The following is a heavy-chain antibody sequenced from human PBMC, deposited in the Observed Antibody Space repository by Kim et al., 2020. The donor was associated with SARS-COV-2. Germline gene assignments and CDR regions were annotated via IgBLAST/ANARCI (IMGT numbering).Heavy chain of an antibody. CDR2: FSGSGSST. CDR1: GFSFSNYA. CDR3: ARSYYYGSWNYQPLDY. D-gene: IGHD3-10*01. Sequence: GSLRLSCAASGFSFSNYAMSWVRQAPGRGLEWVSAFSGSGSSTYYANSVKGRFTISRDNSKNTLYLQMNSLRAEDTVIYYCARSYYYGSWNYQPLDYWGQGTLVTVSS. J-gene: IGHJ4*02. V-gene: IGHV3-23*01.